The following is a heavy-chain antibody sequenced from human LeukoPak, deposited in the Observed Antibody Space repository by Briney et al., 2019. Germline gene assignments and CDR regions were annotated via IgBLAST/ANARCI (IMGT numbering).Heavy chain of an antibody. CDR1: GSTFSSYA. J-gene: IGHJ4*02. Sequence: GGSLRLSCAASGSTFSSYAMSWVRQAPGKGLEWVSAISGSGGSTYYADSVKGRFTISRDNSKNTLYLQMNSLRAEDTAVYYCAKGVRYYGSGSYSPFDYWGQGTLVTVSS. V-gene: IGHV3-23*01. D-gene: IGHD3-10*01. CDR3: AKGVRYYGSGSYSPFDY. CDR2: ISGSGGST.